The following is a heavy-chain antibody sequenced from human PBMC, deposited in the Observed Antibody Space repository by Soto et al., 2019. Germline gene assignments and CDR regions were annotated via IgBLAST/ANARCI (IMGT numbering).Heavy chain of an antibody. D-gene: IGHD3-16*02. Sequence: GGSLRLSCAGSGFTFASYVMTWVRQAPGKGLEWVSSISATGGSTYYAGSVKGRFTISRDNSKNTLYLQMNSLRAEDTAIYYCANAEHPRRSIGFDYWGQGPLVTAPQ. CDR3: ANAEHPRRSIGFDY. CDR1: GFTFASYV. CDR2: ISATGGST. J-gene: IGHJ4*02. V-gene: IGHV3-23*01.